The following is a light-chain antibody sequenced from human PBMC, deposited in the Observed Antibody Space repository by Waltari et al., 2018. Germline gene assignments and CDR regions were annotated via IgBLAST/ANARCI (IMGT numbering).Light chain of an antibody. V-gene: IGLV2-23*02. CDR2: EVN. CDR3: CSYAGDGSLI. J-gene: IGLJ2*01. Sequence: QSALTQPASVSGSPGKSITISCTGNSSNVGNYKLISWYQQSPGNTPKLILFEVNKRPSGASNRFSGAKSGNTASLTISGLQPDDEGDYHCCSYAGDGSLIFGGGTKLTVV. CDR1: SSNVGNYKL.